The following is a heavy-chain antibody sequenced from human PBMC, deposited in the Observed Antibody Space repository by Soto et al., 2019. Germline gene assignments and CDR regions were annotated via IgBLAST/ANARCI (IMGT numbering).Heavy chain of an antibody. Sequence: QVQLVQSGAEVKKPGASVKVSCKASGYTFTGYYMHWVRQAPGQGLEWMGWINPNSGGTNYAQKFQGWVTMTRDTSISTAYMELSRLRSDDTAVYYCARDAIGYCSGGSCYEVYFDYWGQGTLVTVSS. CDR2: INPNSGGT. D-gene: IGHD2-15*01. V-gene: IGHV1-2*04. CDR1: GYTFTGYY. J-gene: IGHJ4*02. CDR3: ARDAIGYCSGGSCYEVYFDY.